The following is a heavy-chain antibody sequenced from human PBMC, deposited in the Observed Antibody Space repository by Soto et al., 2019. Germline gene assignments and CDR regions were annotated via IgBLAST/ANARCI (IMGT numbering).Heavy chain of an antibody. Sequence: GGSLRLSCAASGFTFSNAWMSWVRQAPGKGLEWVGRIKSKTDGGTTDYAAPVKGRFTISRDDSKNTLYLQMNSLKTEDTAVYYCTTTLSKILTGFVPPGYYYYMDVWGKGTTVTVSS. CDR3: TTTLSKILTGFVPPGYYYYMDV. CDR1: GFTFSNAW. D-gene: IGHD3-9*01. CDR2: IKSKTDGGTT. J-gene: IGHJ6*03. V-gene: IGHV3-15*01.